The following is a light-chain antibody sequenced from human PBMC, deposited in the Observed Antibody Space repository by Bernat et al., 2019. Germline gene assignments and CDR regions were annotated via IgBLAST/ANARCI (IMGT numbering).Light chain of an antibody. CDR1: QDIRNF. Sequence: DIQMTQSPSSLSASVGDRVTITCQASQDIRNFLNWYQQKPGKAPKLLIYDASNLQTGVPARFSGSGSGTDFTFTMRSLQSEDIATYYCQNGNTFGQGTTLWI. V-gene: IGKV1-33*01. CDR2: DAS. CDR3: QNGNT. J-gene: IGKJ2*01.